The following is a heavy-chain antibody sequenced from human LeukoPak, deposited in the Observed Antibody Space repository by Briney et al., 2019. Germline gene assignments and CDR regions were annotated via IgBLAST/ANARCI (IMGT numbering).Heavy chain of an antibody. CDR2: ISSSSSYT. Sequence: GGSLRLSCAASGFTFSSYGMHWVRQAPGKGLEWVSYISSSSSYTNYADSVKGRFTISRDNAKKSLYLQMNSLRVEDTAVYYCAREARGSTRSFDYWGQGTLVTVSS. CDR3: AREARGSTRSFDY. CDR1: GFTFSSYG. J-gene: IGHJ4*02. D-gene: IGHD2-2*01. V-gene: IGHV3-21*05.